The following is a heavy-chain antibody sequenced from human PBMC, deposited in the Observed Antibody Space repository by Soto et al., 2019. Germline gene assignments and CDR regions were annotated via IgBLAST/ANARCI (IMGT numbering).Heavy chain of an antibody. Sequence: ASVKVSCKASGYTFTSYYMHCVRQAPGQGLEWMGIINPSGGSTRDAQKFQGRVTMTRDTSTSTVYMELSSLRSEDTACYYCASLFDVWSGDDDDAMGEGDAFDIWGQGTMVTVSS. CDR2: INPSGGST. V-gene: IGHV1-46*01. CDR3: ASLFDVWSGDDDDAMGEGDAFDI. J-gene: IGHJ3*02. CDR1: GYTFTSYY. D-gene: IGHD3-3*01.